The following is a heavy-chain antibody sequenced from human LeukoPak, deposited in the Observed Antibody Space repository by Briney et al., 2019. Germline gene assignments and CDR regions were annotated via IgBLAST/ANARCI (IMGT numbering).Heavy chain of an antibody. D-gene: IGHD3-10*01. Sequence: GGSLRLSCAASGCTFSSYSMNWVRQAPGKGLEWVSSISSSSSYIYYADSVKGRFTISRDNAKNSLYLQMNSLRAEDTAVYYCARTNYYGSGSYPAAFDIWGQGTMVTVSS. CDR2: ISSSSSYI. J-gene: IGHJ3*02. CDR3: ARTNYYGSGSYPAAFDI. CDR1: GCTFSSYS. V-gene: IGHV3-21*01.